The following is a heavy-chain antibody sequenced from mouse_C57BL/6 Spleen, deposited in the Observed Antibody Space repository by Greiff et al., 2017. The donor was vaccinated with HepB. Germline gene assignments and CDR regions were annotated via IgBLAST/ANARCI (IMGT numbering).Heavy chain of an antibody. CDR3: ARDGVEGLPMDY. CDR2: ISDGGSYT. D-gene: IGHD1-1*01. Sequence: EVKLMESGGGLVKPGGSLKLSCAASGFTFSSYAMSWVRQTPEKRLEWVATISDGGSYTYYPDNVKGRFTISRDNAKNNLYLQMSHLKSEDTAMYYCARDGVEGLPMDYWGQGTSVTVSS. V-gene: IGHV5-4*01. CDR1: GFTFSSYA. J-gene: IGHJ4*01.